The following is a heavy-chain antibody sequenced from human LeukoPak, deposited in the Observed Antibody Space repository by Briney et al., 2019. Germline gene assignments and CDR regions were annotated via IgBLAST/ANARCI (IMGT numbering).Heavy chain of an antibody. CDR3: ARGAITIFGVDPNYYYYYMDV. CDR1: GFTFSDYY. J-gene: IGHJ6*03. CDR2: ISSSGSTI. D-gene: IGHD3-3*01. Sequence: TGGSLRLSCAASGFTFSDYYMSWIRQAPGKGLEWVSYISSSGSTIYYADSVKGRFTISRDNAKNTLYLQMNSLRAEDTAVYYCARGAITIFGVDPNYYYYYMDVWGKGTTVTVSS. V-gene: IGHV3-11*04.